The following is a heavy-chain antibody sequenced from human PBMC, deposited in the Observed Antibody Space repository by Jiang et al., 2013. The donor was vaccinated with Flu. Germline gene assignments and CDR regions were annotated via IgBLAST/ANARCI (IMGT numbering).Heavy chain of an antibody. CDR3: ARVEGYCRNGNCYQTKYKFDY. CDR2: TFHSGNT. V-gene: IGHV4-4*02. CDR1: GVSIISSNW. Sequence: GSGLVKPSGTLSLTCAVSGVSIISSNWWSWVRQPPGKGLEWIAETFHSGNTNYNSSLKSRVTISVDKSKNQFSLKLSSVTAADTAVYYCARVEGYCRNGNCYQTKYKFDYWAREPWSPSPQ. J-gene: IGHJ4*02. D-gene: IGHD2-15*01.